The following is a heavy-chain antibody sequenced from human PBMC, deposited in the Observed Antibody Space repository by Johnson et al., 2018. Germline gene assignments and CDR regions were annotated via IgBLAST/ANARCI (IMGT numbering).Heavy chain of an antibody. CDR1: GFTLSTNW. CDR2: IWYDENN. J-gene: IGHJ3*01. CDR3: SKDRGLRWNVATAFDV. Sequence: QVQLVQSGGGLVQPGGSLRLSCVASGFTLSTNWMSWVRQTPGKGLEWVATIWYDENNHYIDSVKGRFTISRDNSKNTLYLQVNSLRAEDTAVYYCSKDRGLRWNVATAFDVCGQGTVVTVSS. D-gene: IGHD4-23*01. V-gene: IGHV3-33*06.